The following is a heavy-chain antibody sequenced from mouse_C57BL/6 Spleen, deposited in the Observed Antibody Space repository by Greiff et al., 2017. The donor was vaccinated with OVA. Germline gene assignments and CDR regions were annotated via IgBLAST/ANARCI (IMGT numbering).Heavy chain of an antibody. CDR3: ATDYGSSYRFAY. J-gene: IGHJ3*01. D-gene: IGHD1-1*01. CDR2: IHPNSGST. V-gene: IGHV1-64*01. CDR1: GYTFTSYW. Sequence: QVQLKQSGAELVKPGASVKLSCKASGYTFTSYWMHWVKQRPGQGLEWIGMIHPNSGSTNYNEKFKSKATLTVDKSSSTAYMQLSSLTSEDSAVYFCATDYGSSYRFAYWGQGTLVTVSA.